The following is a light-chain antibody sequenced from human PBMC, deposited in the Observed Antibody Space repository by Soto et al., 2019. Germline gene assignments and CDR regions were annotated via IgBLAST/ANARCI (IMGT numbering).Light chain of an antibody. V-gene: IGKV1-5*01. CDR1: QSISSY. CDR2: AAS. J-gene: IGKJ1*01. CDR3: QHYNSYSEA. Sequence: DIQMTQSPSTLSASVGDTVTVTFRASQSISSYLNWYKQKSGKAPKILIYAASSLQSGVPSRFSGSGSGTEFTLTISSLQPDDFETYYCQHYNSYSEAFGQGTKVDIK.